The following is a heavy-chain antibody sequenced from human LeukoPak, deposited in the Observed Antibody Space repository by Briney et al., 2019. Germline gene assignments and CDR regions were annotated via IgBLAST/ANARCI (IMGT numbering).Heavy chain of an antibody. Sequence: ASVKVSCKVSGYTLTELSMHWVRQAPGKGLEWMGGFDPEDGETIYAQKFQGRVTMTEDTSTDTAYMELSSLRSEDTAVYYCASVNPYSSGWYDLDYWGQGTLVTVSS. CDR3: ASVNPYSSGWYDLDY. D-gene: IGHD6-19*01. V-gene: IGHV1-24*01. CDR1: GYTLTELS. J-gene: IGHJ4*02. CDR2: FDPEDGET.